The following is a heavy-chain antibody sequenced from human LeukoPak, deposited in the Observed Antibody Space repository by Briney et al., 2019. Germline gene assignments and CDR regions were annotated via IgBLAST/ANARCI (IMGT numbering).Heavy chain of an antibody. Sequence: SETLSLTCTVSGGSTSSSSYYWGWIRQPPGKGLEWIGNIHYSGSTYYNPSLKSRVTISGDMSKNQFSLKLNSVTAADTAVYYCAITWFGGQGGNYWGQGTLVTVSS. D-gene: IGHD3-10*01. CDR3: AITWFGGQGGNY. CDR2: IHYSGST. V-gene: IGHV4-39*01. J-gene: IGHJ4*02. CDR1: GGSTSSSSYY.